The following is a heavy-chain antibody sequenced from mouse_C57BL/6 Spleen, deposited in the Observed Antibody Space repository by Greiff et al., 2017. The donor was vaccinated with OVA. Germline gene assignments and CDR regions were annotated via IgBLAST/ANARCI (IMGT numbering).Heavy chain of an antibody. CDR2: IHPNSGST. Sequence: QVQLKQPGAELVKPGASVKLSCKASGYTFTSYWMHWVKQRPGQGLEWIGMIHPNSGSTNYNEKFKSKATLTVDKSSSTAYMQLSSLTSEDSAVYYCASGGPDYSNPAWFAYWGQGTLVTVSA. V-gene: IGHV1-64*01. J-gene: IGHJ3*01. CDR1: GYTFTSYW. CDR3: ASGGPDYSNPAWFAY. D-gene: IGHD2-5*01.